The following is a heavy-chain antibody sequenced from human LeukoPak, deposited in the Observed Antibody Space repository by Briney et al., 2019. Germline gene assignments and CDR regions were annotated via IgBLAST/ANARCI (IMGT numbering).Heavy chain of an antibody. V-gene: IGHV4-30-4*01. CDR3: ARGSLQWLLPH. D-gene: IGHD3-22*01. J-gene: IGHJ4*02. CDR1: GGSISSGDYC. CDR2: IYYSGST. Sequence: SQTLSLTCTVSGGSISSGDYCWSWIRQPPGKGLEWIGYIYYSGSTYYNPSLKSRVTISVDTSKNQFSLKLSSVTAADTAVYYCARGSLQWLLPHWGQGTLVAVSS.